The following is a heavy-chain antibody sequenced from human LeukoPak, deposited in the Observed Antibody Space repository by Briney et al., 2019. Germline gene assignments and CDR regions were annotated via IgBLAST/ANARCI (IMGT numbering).Heavy chain of an antibody. CDR1: GYTFTSYY. V-gene: IGHV1-18*04. CDR3: ARRGGSYPTVFFDY. Sequence: ASVKVSCKASGYTFTSYYMHWVRQAPGQGLEWMGWISAYNGNTNYAQKLQGRVTMTTDTSTSTAYTELRSLRSDDTAVYYCARRGGSYPTVFFDYWGQGTLVTVSS. D-gene: IGHD1-26*01. CDR2: ISAYNGNT. J-gene: IGHJ4*02.